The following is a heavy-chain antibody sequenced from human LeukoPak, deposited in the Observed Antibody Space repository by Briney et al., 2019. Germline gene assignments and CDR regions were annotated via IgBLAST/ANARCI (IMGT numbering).Heavy chain of an antibody. D-gene: IGHD3-16*01. J-gene: IGHJ4*02. CDR1: GFTVNNNY. Sequence: GGSLRLSCAASGFTVNNNYMSWVRQAPGKGLEWVPVIYSGGSTYYADSVKGRFTISRDNSKNTLYLQMNSLRAEDTAVYYCSRWPRWGIDYWGQGTLVTVSS. CDR3: SRWPRWGIDY. V-gene: IGHV3-53*01. CDR2: IYSGGST.